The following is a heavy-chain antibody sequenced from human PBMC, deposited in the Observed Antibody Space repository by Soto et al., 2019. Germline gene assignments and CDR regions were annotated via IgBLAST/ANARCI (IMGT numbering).Heavy chain of an antibody. CDR2: IYYSGST. V-gene: IGHV4-59*01. Sequence: SETLSLTCTVSGGSISSYYWSWIRQPPGKGLEWIGYIYYSGSTNYNPSLKSRVTISVDTSKNQFSLKLSSVTAADTAVYYCARSYYDFWSAQSNWFDPWGQGTLVTVSS. CDR3: ARSYYDFWSAQSNWFDP. J-gene: IGHJ5*02. CDR1: GGSISSYY. D-gene: IGHD3-3*01.